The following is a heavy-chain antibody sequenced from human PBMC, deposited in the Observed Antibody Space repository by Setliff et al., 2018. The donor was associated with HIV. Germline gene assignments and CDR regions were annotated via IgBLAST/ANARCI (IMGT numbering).Heavy chain of an antibody. CDR2: MNPNSGNT. CDR3: ARGGSGIAVTGAGKTAFDI. V-gene: IGHV1-8*02. D-gene: IGHD6-13*01. J-gene: IGHJ3*02. Sequence: ASVKVSCKASGYSFINHDINWVRQADGQGLEWMGWMNPNSGNTGYAQKFQGRVTMTRNTSISTAYMELSNLRSEDTAIYYCARGGSGIAVTGAGKTAFDIWGQGTLVTVSS. CDR1: GYSFINHD.